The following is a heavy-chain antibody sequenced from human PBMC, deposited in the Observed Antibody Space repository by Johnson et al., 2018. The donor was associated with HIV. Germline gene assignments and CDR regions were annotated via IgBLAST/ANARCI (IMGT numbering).Heavy chain of an antibody. Sequence: VQLVESGGGSVQPGRSLRLSCAASGFTFSSYWMSWVRQAPGKGLEWVANIKHDGSEKYYVDSVKGRFIISRDNAKNSLYLQMNSLRTEDTALYYCAKDRQATSTLGAFDIWGQGTMVTVSS. J-gene: IGHJ3*02. CDR1: GFTFSSYW. D-gene: IGHD5-24*01. V-gene: IGHV3-7*05. CDR3: AKDRQATSTLGAFDI. CDR2: IKHDGSEK.